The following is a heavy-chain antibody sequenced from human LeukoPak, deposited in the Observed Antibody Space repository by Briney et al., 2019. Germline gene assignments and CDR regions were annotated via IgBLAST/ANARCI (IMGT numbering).Heavy chain of an antibody. J-gene: IGHJ4*01. D-gene: IGHD2-2*01. V-gene: IGHV1-69*04. CDR1: GGTFSGYA. Sequence: ASVKVSCKASGGTFSGYAISWVRQAPGQGLEWMGRFIPILGIADYAQKFQGRVTITADKSTTTAYMELSSLRSEDTAVYYCTTREIVVEPAATSLVRGVLWRSDFWGHGTLVTVSS. CDR3: TTREIVVEPAATSLVRGVLWRSDF. CDR2: FIPILGIA.